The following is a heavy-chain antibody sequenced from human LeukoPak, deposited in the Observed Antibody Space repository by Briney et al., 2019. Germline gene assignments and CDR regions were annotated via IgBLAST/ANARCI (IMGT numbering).Heavy chain of an antibody. D-gene: IGHD6-19*01. J-gene: IGHJ4*02. CDR2: IYHSGST. CDR3: ASNSGWYSDY. V-gene: IGHV4-39*07. CDR1: GGSIISSSYY. Sequence: SETLSLTCIVSGGSIISSSYYWAWIRQPPGKGLEWIGEIYHSGSTNFNPSLKSRVTISVDKSKNQFSLRLSSVTAADTAMYYCASNSGWYSDYWGQGTLVTVSS.